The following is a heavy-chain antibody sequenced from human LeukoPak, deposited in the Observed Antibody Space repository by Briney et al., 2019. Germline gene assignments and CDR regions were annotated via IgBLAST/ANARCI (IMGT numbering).Heavy chain of an antibody. CDR2: MNPNSGST. V-gene: IGHV1-8*01. CDR1: GYTFTSYD. D-gene: IGHD3-16*02. J-gene: IGHJ4*02. Sequence: ASVKVSCKASGYTFTSYDINWVRQATGQGLEWMGRMNPNSGSTGYAQKFQGRVTMTRSTSINTAYMELSSLRSEDTAVYYCARVNDYAWGSYRPLDYWGQGTLVTVSS. CDR3: ARVNDYAWGSYRPLDY.